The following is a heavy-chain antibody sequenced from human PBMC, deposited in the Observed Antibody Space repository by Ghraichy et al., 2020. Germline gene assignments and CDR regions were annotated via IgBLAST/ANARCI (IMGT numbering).Heavy chain of an antibody. D-gene: IGHD2-2*01. Sequence: SETLSLTCAVYGGSFSGYYWSWIRQPPGKGLEWIGEINHSGSTNYNPSLKSRVTISVDTSKNQFSLKLSSVTAADTAVYYCARAPRRYQTRWIDYYYGMDVWGQGTTVTVSS. J-gene: IGHJ6*02. CDR3: ARAPRRYQTRWIDYYYGMDV. V-gene: IGHV4-34*01. CDR2: INHSGST. CDR1: GGSFSGYY.